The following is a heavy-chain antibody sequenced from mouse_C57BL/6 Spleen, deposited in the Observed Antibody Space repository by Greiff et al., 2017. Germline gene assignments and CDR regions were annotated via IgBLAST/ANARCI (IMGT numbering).Heavy chain of an antibody. CDR3: AREDEYFDY. J-gene: IGHJ2*01. CDR1: GYTFTDYY. Sequence: EVKLQQSGPELVKPGASVKISCKASGYTFTDYYMNWVKQSHGKSLEWIGDINPNNGGTSYNQKFKGKATLTVDKSSSTAYMELRSLTSEDSAVYYCAREDEYFDYWGQGTTLTVSS. V-gene: IGHV1-26*01. CDR2: INPNNGGT.